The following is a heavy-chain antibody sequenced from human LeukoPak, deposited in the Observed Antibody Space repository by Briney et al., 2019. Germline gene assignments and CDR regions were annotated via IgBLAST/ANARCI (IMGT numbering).Heavy chain of an antibody. J-gene: IGHJ4*02. CDR1: GYSIRSGDY. CDR2: IYHSGST. CDR3: ARNRSVTTTPGFDH. V-gene: IGHV4-38-2*01. D-gene: IGHD4-17*01. Sequence: SETLSLTCAVSGYSIRSGDYWGCILQSPGRGLEGIVSIYHSGSTHYNPSLKSRVTISVDTAKNQFSLMLSSVTAADTAIYYCARNRSVTTTPGFDHWGQGTLVTVSS.